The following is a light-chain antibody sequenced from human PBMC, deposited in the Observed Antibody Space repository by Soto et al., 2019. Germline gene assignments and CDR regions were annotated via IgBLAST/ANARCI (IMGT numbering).Light chain of an antibody. CDR1: SSDVGGYNY. V-gene: IGLV2-8*01. CDR3: SSYAGSNNWGV. J-gene: IGLJ2*01. CDR2: EVS. Sequence: QSVLTQPPSASGSPGQSVTISCTGTSSDVGGYNYVSWYQQHPDKAPKLIIYEVSKRPSGVPDRFSGSKSGNTASLTVSGLQAEDEAAYYCSSYAGSNNWGVFGGGTKVTVL.